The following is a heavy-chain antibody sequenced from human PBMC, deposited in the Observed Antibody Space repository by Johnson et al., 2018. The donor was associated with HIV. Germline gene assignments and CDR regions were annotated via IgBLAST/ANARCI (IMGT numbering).Heavy chain of an antibody. CDR1: GFTFSSHD. J-gene: IGHJ3*01. V-gene: IGHV3-30*02. CDR2: IRYDGSNQ. Sequence: QVQLVESGGGVVQPGGSLRLSCAASGFTFSSHDMHWVRQAPGKGLDWASFIRYDGSNQYYAASVKGRFTTSRDNSKKSLYLQLNSLGAEDTAVYYCARVAWFAFDLWGQGTMVTVSS. CDR3: ARVAWFAFDL. D-gene: IGHD3-10*01.